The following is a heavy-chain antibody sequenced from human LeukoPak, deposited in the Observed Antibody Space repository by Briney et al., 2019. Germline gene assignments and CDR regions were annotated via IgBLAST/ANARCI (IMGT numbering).Heavy chain of an antibody. CDR2: MYYSGRT. V-gene: IGHV4-61*08. Sequence: SQTLSLTCTVSGGSFSSGDYYCSWIRQPPGKGLEWIGYMYYSGRTNYNPSLKSRVTISVDTSKNQFSLKLSSVTAADTAVYYCARTFSESYYYYGMDVWGQGTTVTVSS. J-gene: IGHJ6*02. CDR3: ARTFSESYYYYGMDV. D-gene: IGHD1-26*01. CDR1: GGSFSSGDYY.